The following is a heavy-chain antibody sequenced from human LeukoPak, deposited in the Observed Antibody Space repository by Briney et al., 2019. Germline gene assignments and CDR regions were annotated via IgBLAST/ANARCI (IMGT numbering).Heavy chain of an antibody. CDR2: IYYSGST. V-gene: IGHV4-39*07. Sequence: SETLSLTCTVSGGSISSSSYYWGWIRQPPGKGLEWIGSIYYSGSTYYNPSLKSRVTISVDTSKNQFSLKLSSVTAADTAVYYCARAAYSSGWYSVYYYYYYYMDVWGKGTTVTVSS. CDR3: ARAAYSSGWYSVYYYYYYYMDV. D-gene: IGHD6-19*01. CDR1: GGSISSSSYY. J-gene: IGHJ6*03.